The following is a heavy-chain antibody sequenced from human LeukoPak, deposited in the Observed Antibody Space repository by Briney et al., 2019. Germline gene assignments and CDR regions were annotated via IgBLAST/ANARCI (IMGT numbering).Heavy chain of an antibody. CDR3: ARDYCTNGVCYKRLADWFDP. CDR2: ISAYNGNT. J-gene: IGHJ5*02. V-gene: IGHV1-18*01. D-gene: IGHD2-8*01. Sequence: ASVKVSCKASGYTFTSYGISWVRQAPGQGREWMGWISAYNGNTNYAQKLQGRVTMTTDTSTSTAYMELRSLRSDDTAVYYCARDYCTNGVCYKRLADWFDPWGQGTLVTVSS. CDR1: GYTFTSYG.